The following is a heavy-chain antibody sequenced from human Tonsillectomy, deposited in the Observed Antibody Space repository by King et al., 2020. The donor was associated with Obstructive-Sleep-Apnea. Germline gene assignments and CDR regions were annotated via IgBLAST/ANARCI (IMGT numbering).Heavy chain of an antibody. CDR2: IYPGDSDT. CDR3: ARQGGYCSGGSCYLDY. Sequence: QLVQSGAEVKKPGESLKISCKGSGYSFTSYWIGWVRQMPGKGLEWMGIIYPGDSDTRYSPSFQGQFTIQADKSISTAYLQWSSLKASDTAMYYCARQGGYCSGGSCYLDYWGQGTLVTVSS. CDR1: GYSFTSYW. D-gene: IGHD2-15*01. V-gene: IGHV5-51*01. J-gene: IGHJ4*02.